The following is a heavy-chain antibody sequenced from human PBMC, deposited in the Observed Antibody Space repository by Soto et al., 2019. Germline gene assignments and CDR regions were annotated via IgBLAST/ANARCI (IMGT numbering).Heavy chain of an antibody. CDR3: ARGGHVVVVTAALDY. Sequence: QVQLMHSGAEVKKPGATVKVSCKASGDTFSDYYVHWVRQAPGQGLEWMGTVNPSGGHTTYSQHFLGRVTMTRDTSTSTLHMELTSLTSEDTAVYYCARGGHVVVVTAALDYWGQGTLVTVSS. J-gene: IGHJ4*02. D-gene: IGHD2-21*02. CDR1: GDTFSDYY. V-gene: IGHV1-46*01. CDR2: VNPSGGHT.